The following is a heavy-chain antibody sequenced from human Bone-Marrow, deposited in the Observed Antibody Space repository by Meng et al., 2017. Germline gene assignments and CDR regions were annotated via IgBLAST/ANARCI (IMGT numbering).Heavy chain of an antibody. D-gene: IGHD3-3*01. CDR1: GGSISSSSYY. CDR2: IHYSGMM. Sequence: QVQLQQWGAGLLKPSETLSLTCTVSGGSISSSSYYWGWIRQPPGKGLEWIGNIHYSGMMYYNPSLRSRITISVDTSRNQFSLNLNSVTAADTAVYYCARQARYYDFRVDPWGQGSLVTVSS. V-gene: IGHV4-39*01. CDR3: ARQARYYDFRVDP. J-gene: IGHJ5*02.